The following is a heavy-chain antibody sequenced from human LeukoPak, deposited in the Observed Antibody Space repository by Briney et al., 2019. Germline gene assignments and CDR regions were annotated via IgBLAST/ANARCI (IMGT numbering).Heavy chain of an antibody. Sequence: ASVKVSCKASGYTFTGYYMHWVRQAPGQGLEWMGRINPNSGGTNYAQKFQGRVTITTDESTSTAYMELSSLRSEDTAVYYCAITDGDYDLYYFDYWGQGTLVTVSS. D-gene: IGHD4-17*01. CDR2: INPNSGGT. CDR1: GYTFTGYY. V-gene: IGHV1-2*06. CDR3: AITDGDYDLYYFDY. J-gene: IGHJ4*02.